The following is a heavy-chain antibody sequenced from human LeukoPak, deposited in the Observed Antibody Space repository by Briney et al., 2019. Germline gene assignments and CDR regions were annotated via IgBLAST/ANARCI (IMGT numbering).Heavy chain of an antibody. V-gene: IGHV4-30-2*01. CDR2: IYHSGST. D-gene: IGHD6-13*01. CDR3: ARHGFGSSWPGGGGYFDY. J-gene: IGHJ4*02. Sequence: PSETLSLTCTVSGGSISSGGYYWSWIRQPPGKGLEWIGYIYHSGSTYYNPSLKSRVTISVDTSKNQFSLKLSSVTAADTAVYYCARHGFGSSWPGGGGYFDYWGQGTLVTVSS. CDR1: GGSISSGGYY.